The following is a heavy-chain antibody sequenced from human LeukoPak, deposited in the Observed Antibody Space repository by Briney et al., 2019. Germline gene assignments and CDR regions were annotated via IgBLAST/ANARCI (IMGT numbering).Heavy chain of an antibody. J-gene: IGHJ6*04. Sequence: GGSLRLSCAASGFTFSSYGMHWVRQAPGKGLEWVAFIRYDESNIWYADSVKGRFTISRDNSKNTLYLQMNSLRAEDTAVYYCASAYGVLLEGEEYYDILTGYSPPPRPAETDVWGKGTTVTVSS. CDR2: IRYDESNI. D-gene: IGHD3-9*01. CDR1: GFTFSSYG. CDR3: ASAYGVLLEGEEYYDILTGYSPPPRPAETDV. V-gene: IGHV3-30*02.